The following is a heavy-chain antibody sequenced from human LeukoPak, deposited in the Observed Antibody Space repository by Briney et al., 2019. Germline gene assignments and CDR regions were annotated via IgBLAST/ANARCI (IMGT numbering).Heavy chain of an antibody. CDR2: IKEDGSEK. J-gene: IGHJ4*02. V-gene: IGHV3-7*05. Sequence: GGSLRLSCAASGFTFSSYWMSWVRQAPGKGLEWVANIKEDGSEKYYVDSVKGRFTITRDNAKNSLYLQMNSLRAEDTAVYYCARDMGTSGSGMDYWGQGTLVTVSS. CDR3: ARDMGTSGSGMDY. CDR1: GFTFSSYW. D-gene: IGHD6-19*01.